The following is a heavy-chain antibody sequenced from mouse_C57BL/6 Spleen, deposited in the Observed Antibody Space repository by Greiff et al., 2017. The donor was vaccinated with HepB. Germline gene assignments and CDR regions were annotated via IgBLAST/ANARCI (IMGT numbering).Heavy chain of an antibody. D-gene: IGHD1-1*01. CDR1: GYTFTSYW. V-gene: IGHV1-55*01. Sequence: VQLQQPGAELVKPGASVKMSCKASGYTFTSYWITWVKQRPGQGLEWIGDIYPGSGSTNYNEKFKSKATLTVDTSSSTAYMQLSSLTSEDSAVYYCATYYGTPYYCDYWGQGTTLTVSS. CDR3: ATYYGTPYYCDY. CDR2: IYPGSGST. J-gene: IGHJ2*01.